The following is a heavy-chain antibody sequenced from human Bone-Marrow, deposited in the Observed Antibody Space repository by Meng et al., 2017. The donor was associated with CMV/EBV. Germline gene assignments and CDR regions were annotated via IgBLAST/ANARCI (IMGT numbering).Heavy chain of an antibody. J-gene: IGHJ5*02. Sequence: GESLKISCAASGFTFSSYGMHWVRQAPGKGLEWVSYISSSSSTIYYADSVKGRFTISRDNAKNSLFLQMNSLRAEDTAVYYCARDRYCSSTSCHNWFEPWGQGTRVTVSS. CDR3: ARDRYCSSTSCHNWFEP. CDR1: GFTFSSYG. D-gene: IGHD2-2*01. V-gene: IGHV3-48*04. CDR2: ISSSSSTI.